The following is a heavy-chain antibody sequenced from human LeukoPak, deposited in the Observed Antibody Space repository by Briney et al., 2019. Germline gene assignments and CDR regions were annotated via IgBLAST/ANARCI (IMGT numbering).Heavy chain of an antibody. CDR2: IRYDGSNK. J-gene: IGHJ4*02. V-gene: IGHV3-30*02. CDR3: AKPSRGVGASALFDY. CDR1: GFTFSSYG. Sequence: GGSLRPSCAASGFTFSSYGMHWVRQAPGKGLEWVAFIRYDGSNKYYADSVKGRFTISRDNSKNTLYLQMNSLRAEDTAVYYCAKPSRGVGASALFDYWGQGTLVTVSS. D-gene: IGHD1-26*01.